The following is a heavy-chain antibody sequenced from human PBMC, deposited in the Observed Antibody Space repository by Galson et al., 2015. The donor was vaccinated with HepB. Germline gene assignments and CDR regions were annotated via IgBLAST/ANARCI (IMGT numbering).Heavy chain of an antibody. Sequence: SVKVSCKASGGTFSSYAISWVRQAPGQGLEWMGGIIPIFGTANYAQKFQGRVTITADESTSTAYMELSSLRSEDTAVYYCARGRGSSCSSTSCYDYYYYGMDVWGQGTTVTVSS. CDR3: ARGRGSSCSSTSCYDYYYYGMDV. J-gene: IGHJ6*02. CDR2: IIPIFGTA. D-gene: IGHD2-2*01. CDR1: GGTFSSYA. V-gene: IGHV1-69*13.